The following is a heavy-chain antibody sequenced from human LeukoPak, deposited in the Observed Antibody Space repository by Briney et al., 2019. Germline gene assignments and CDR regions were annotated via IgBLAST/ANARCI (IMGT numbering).Heavy chain of an antibody. Sequence: SGPALVKPTQTLTLTCTFSGFSLSTSGMCVSWIRQPPGKALEWLALIDWDDEKYYNTSLKTRLTISNDTSKNQVVLTMTNMDPVDTATYYCARVIAVAGTFAFDIWGQGTMVTVSS. CDR3: ARVIAVAGTFAFDI. CDR2: IDWDDEK. D-gene: IGHD6-19*01. J-gene: IGHJ3*02. CDR1: GFSLSTSGMC. V-gene: IGHV2-70*01.